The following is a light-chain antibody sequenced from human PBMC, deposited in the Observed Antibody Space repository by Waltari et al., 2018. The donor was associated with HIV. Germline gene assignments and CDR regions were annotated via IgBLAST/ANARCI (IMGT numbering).Light chain of an antibody. Sequence: QSVLTQPPSMSGTPGPRVTISCSGSTSNIRSNAVNWYQQLPGTAPKLLIYSDNQRASVVTDRFAGSKSGSSGSLAIRGLQSDDEADYYCAAWDDSLIAHVFGPGTKVTVL. CDR2: SDN. V-gene: IGLV1-44*01. J-gene: IGLJ1*01. CDR1: TSNIRSNA. CDR3: AAWDDSLIAHV.